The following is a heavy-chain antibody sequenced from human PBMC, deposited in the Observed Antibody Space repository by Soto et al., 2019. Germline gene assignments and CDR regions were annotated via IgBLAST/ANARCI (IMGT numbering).Heavy chain of an antibody. CDR1: GFTFSSYN. J-gene: IGHJ4*02. CDR3: AREGTGTFDC. Sequence: SGGSLRLSCAASGFTFSSYNINWVRQAPGKGLEWVSNIKDGRSEKYYVDSVKGRFTISRDNVKNSLYLQMNSLRAEDTAVYYCAREGTGTFDCWGQGTLVTVSS. V-gene: IGHV3-7*01. CDR2: IKDGRSEK. D-gene: IGHD1-1*01.